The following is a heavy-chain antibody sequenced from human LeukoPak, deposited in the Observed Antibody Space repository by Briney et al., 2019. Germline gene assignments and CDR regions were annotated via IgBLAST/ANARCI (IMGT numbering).Heavy chain of an antibody. CDR1: GGSISSYY. J-gene: IGHJ5*02. CDR2: IYYSGST. CDR3: ARESGPLDP. D-gene: IGHD3-10*01. Sequence: PSETLSLTCTVSGGSISSYYWSWIRQPPGKGLEWIGYIYYSGSTNYNPSLKSRVTTSVDTSKNQFSLKLSSVTAADTAVYYCARESGPLDPWGQGTLVTVSS. V-gene: IGHV4-59*01.